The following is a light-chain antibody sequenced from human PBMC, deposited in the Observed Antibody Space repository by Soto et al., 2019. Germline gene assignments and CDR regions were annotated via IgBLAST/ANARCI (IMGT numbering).Light chain of an antibody. V-gene: IGKV3-20*01. J-gene: IGKJ1*01. Sequence: EIVLTQSPGTLSLSPGERATLSCRVSQSVSRSYLAWYQQKPGQAPRLLIYGASSRATGIPDRFSGSGSGTDFTLTISRLEPEDFAVYYCQQYGSSPGTFGQGTKVEIK. CDR3: QQYGSSPGT. CDR1: QSVSRSY. CDR2: GAS.